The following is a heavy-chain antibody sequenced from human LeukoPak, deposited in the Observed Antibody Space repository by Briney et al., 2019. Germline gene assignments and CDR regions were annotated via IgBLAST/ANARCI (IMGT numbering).Heavy chain of an antibody. Sequence: SETLSLTCTISGGSISTSYWGWIRQPPGKGLECLGYIYYSGRTNYNPSPKSRVTISIDSSENQLSLKLTSVSAADTAVYYCARMLGREAYPLDHWGQGTLVTVSS. V-gene: IGHV4-59*01. J-gene: IGHJ4*02. CDR1: GGSISTSY. CDR3: ARMLGREAYPLDH. CDR2: IYYSGRT. D-gene: IGHD3-16*01.